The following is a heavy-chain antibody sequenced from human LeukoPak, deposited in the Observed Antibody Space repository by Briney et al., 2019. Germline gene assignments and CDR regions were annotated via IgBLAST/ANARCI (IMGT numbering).Heavy chain of an antibody. CDR2: IYTSGSI. CDR3: AREKVLRFLEWPLKGVPPANYYMDV. V-gene: IGHV4-61*02. D-gene: IGHD3-3*01. Sequence: SQTLSLTCTVSGGSMSSGSYYWSWIRQPAGKGLEWIGRIYTSGSINYNPSLKSRVTISVDTSKNQFSLKLSSVTAADTAVYYCAREKVLRFLEWPLKGVPPANYYMDVWGKGTTVTVSS. J-gene: IGHJ6*03. CDR1: GGSMSSGSYY.